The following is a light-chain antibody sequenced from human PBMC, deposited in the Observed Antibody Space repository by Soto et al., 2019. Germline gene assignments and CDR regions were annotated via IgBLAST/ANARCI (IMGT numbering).Light chain of an antibody. V-gene: IGKV3-11*01. CDR1: QSVSTY. CDR2: DAS. J-gene: IGKJ1*01. Sequence: EIVLTQSPATLSLSPGQRATLSCRASQSVSTYLAWYQQKPGQAPRLLIYDASTSATGIPSRFSGSGSGTDFPLSISSLEPEDFAVYYCQQRSNWPPTWPFGQGTKVEIK. CDR3: QQRSNWPPTWP.